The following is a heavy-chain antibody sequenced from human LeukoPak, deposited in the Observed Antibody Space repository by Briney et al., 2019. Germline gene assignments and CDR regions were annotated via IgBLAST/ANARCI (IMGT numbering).Heavy chain of an antibody. CDR1: GFTFTDYD. V-gene: IGHV3-13*01. Sequence: GSLRLSCAASGFTFTDYDMHWVRQVIGKGLEWVSAIGIRGDTHYSGSVKGRLTISRENAESSLYLQMNSLRAEDTAVYYCARGGIQVSGIDEFDYWGQGTLVTVSS. J-gene: IGHJ4*02. D-gene: IGHD6-19*01. CDR2: IGIRGDT. CDR3: ARGGIQVSGIDEFDY.